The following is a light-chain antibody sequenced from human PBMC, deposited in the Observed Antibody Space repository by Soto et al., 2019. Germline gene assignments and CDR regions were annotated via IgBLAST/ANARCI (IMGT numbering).Light chain of an antibody. CDR2: DAS. J-gene: IGKJ5*01. V-gene: IGKV3-11*01. CDR1: QSVSSY. CDR3: QQRSNWPPRIT. Sequence: EIVLTQSPATLSLSPGERATLSCRASQSVSSYLAWYQQKPGQAPRLLIYDASNRATGIPARFSGSGSGTKFTLTIISLQPADFAVYYCQQRSNWPPRITFGQGTRLEIK.